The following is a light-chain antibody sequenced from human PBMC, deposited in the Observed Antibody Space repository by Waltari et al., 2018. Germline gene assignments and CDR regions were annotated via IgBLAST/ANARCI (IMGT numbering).Light chain of an antibody. CDR1: QSVLYSSKNKNY. CDR2: SAS. Sequence: DIVMTQSPDSLAVSLVERATVNCKSRQSVLYSSKNKNYLAWYQQKPGQPPELLIPSASSRGSGVPDRFSGSGSGTDFTHTISSLQAEDVAVYYCQQYYSTPLTFGGGTKVEIK. CDR3: QQYYSTPLT. J-gene: IGKJ4*01. V-gene: IGKV4-1*01.